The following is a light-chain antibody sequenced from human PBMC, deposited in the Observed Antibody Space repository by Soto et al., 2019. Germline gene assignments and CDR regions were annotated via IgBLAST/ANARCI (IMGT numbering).Light chain of an antibody. CDR1: NSNIGAGYD. CDR2: GNS. V-gene: IGLV1-40*01. CDR3: QSYDSSLSGSV. J-gene: IGLJ3*02. Sequence: QYVLTQPPSVSGAPGQRVTISCTGINSNIGAGYDVHWYRQLPGTAPKLLIYGNSNRPSGVPDRFSGSKSGTSASLAITGLQAEDEGDYFCQSYDSSLSGSVFGGGTKLTVL.